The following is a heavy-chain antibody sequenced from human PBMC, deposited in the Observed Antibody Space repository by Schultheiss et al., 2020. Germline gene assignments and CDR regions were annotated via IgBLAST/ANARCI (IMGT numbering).Heavy chain of an antibody. CDR3: ARAHAPEYSAYYFDY. D-gene: IGHD1-14*01. V-gene: IGHV3-30*03. J-gene: IGHJ4*02. CDR1: GFTFSSYG. Sequence: GGSLRLSCAASGFTFSSYGMHWVRQAPGKGLEWVAVISYDGSNKYYADSVKGRFTISRDNSKNTLYLQMNSLRAEDTAVYYCARAHAPEYSAYYFDYWGQGTLVTVSS. CDR2: ISYDGSNK.